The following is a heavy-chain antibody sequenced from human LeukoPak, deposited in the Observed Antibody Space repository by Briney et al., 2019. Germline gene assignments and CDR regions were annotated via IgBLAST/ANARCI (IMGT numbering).Heavy chain of an antibody. D-gene: IGHD2-15*01. CDR2: IYYSGST. V-gene: IGHV4-59*01. J-gene: IGHJ6*02. CDR3: ARALGYCSGGSCPRDTAIGYYYGMDV. Sequence: PSETLSLTCTVSGGSISSYYWSWIRQPPGKGLEWIGYIYYSGSTNYNPSLKSRVTISVDTSKNQFSLKLSSVTAADTAVYYCARALGYCSGGSCPRDTAIGYYYGMDVWGQGTTVTVSS. CDR1: GGSISSYY.